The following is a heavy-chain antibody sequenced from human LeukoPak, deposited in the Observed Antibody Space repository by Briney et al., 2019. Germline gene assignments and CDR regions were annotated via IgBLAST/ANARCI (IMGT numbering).Heavy chain of an antibody. J-gene: IGHJ3*02. Sequence: GMSLRLSCAASGFIVSRKYMSWVRQAPGKGLEWVSVIYSGGSADYADSVKGRFTISRDNSKNTLHLQMKSLRAKDTAVYYCAKMSNYYNSLGYYAFDIWGQGTMVTVSS. CDR1: GFIVSRKY. D-gene: IGHD3-22*01. CDR3: AKMSNYYNSLGYYAFDI. V-gene: IGHV3-66*01. CDR2: IYSGGSA.